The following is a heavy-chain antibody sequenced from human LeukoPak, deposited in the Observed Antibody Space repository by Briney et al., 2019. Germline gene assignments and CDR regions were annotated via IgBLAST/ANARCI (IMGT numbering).Heavy chain of an antibody. V-gene: IGHV3-7*05. Sequence: GESLKISCAASGFTFSFYWMSWVRQAPGKGLEWVANIQEDGGEKRYVDSVKGRFTISRDNAENSLHLEMNSLRAEDTAIYYCAKVAGRKGYASGGYYPDYWGQGTLVTVSS. CDR3: AKVAGRKGYASGGYYPDY. D-gene: IGHD3-22*01. CDR1: GFTFSFYW. J-gene: IGHJ4*02. CDR2: IQEDGGEK.